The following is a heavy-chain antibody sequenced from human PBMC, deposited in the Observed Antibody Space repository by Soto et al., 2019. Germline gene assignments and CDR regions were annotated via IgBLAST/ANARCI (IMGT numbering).Heavy chain of an antibody. V-gene: IGHV3-30*03. CDR1: GFTFSTYG. Sequence: PGGSLRLSCAASGFTFSTYGVHWVRQAPGKGLEWVAVISYDGSNTYYADSVRGRFIISRDNSKNTLYLQMNSLRPEDTAVYYCATDRTYCSGAACYGGAFDYWGQGTLVTVS. D-gene: IGHD2-15*01. CDR3: ATDRTYCSGAACYGGAFDY. CDR2: ISYDGSNT. J-gene: IGHJ4*02.